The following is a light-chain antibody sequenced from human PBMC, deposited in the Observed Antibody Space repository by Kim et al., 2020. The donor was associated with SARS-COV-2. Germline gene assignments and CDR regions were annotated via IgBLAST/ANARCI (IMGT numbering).Light chain of an antibody. V-gene: IGLV2-14*03. CDR2: DVS. Sequence: GQSITISCTGTSSDVGGYNYVSWYQQHPGKAPKLIIYDVSNRPSGVSNRFSGSKSGNTASLTISGLQAEDEADYYCISYTSSSTRVFGGGTKLTVL. CDR3: ISYTSSSTRV. CDR1: SSDVGGYNY. J-gene: IGLJ3*02.